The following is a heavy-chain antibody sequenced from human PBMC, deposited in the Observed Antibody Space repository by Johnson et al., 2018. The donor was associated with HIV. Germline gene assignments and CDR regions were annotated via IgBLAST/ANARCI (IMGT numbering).Heavy chain of an antibody. CDR1: GFTFSDHW. D-gene: IGHD6-13*01. V-gene: IGHV3-74*01. J-gene: IGHJ3*02. Sequence: VQLVESGGGLVQPGGSLRLSCGASGFTFSDHWMQWVRQAPGKGLVWVSRINGDGSRLTYADSVKGRFTIARDNAKNTLYLQMNSLRAEDTAVYYCATGASSTWSLGALDIWGQGTMVTVSS. CDR2: INGDGSRL. CDR3: ATGASSTWSLGALDI.